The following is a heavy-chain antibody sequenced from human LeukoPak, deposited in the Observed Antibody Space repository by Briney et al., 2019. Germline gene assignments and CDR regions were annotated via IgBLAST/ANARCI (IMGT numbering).Heavy chain of an antibody. CDR1: GGPITGYY. Sequence: SETLSFTCTVFGGPITGYYWSWIRQPPGKGLEWIGYVSYRGSTNYNPSLKSRVTISVDTSKNQFSLKLSSVTAADTAVYYCARPYSSNWYDAFHFWGQGTMVTVSS. D-gene: IGHD6-13*01. J-gene: IGHJ3*01. CDR2: VSYRGST. CDR3: ARPYSSNWYDAFHF. V-gene: IGHV4-59*01.